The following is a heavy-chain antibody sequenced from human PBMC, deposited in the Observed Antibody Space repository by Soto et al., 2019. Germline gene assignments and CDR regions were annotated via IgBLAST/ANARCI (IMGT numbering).Heavy chain of an antibody. CDR2: ISGSGGST. V-gene: IGHV3-23*01. CDR3: AKAVYYYDSSGSNFDI. Sequence: ETLRLSCAASGFTFSSYAMSWVRQAPGKGLEWVSAISGSGGSTYYADSVKGRFTISRDNSKNTLYLQMNSLRAEDTAVYYCAKAVYYYDSSGSNFDIWGQGTMVTVSS. J-gene: IGHJ3*02. CDR1: GFTFSSYA. D-gene: IGHD3-22*01.